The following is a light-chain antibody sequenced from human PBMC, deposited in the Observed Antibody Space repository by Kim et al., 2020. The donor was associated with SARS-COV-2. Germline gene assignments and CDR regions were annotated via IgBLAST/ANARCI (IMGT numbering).Light chain of an antibody. CDR2: LAS. CDR1: ENIDTY. Sequence: DIQMTQSPSTLSASMGDRVTITCRASENIDTYLAWYQQKPGRAPRLLIYLASNLENGVPSRFSGTGSGTEFSLSITSLQPDDFATYYCQNYGRVPYTFGQGTKLEI. J-gene: IGKJ2*01. V-gene: IGKV1-5*03. CDR3: QNYGRVPYT.